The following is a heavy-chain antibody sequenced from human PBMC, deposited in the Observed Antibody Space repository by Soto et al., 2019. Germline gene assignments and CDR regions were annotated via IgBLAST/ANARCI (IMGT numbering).Heavy chain of an antibody. CDR2: INSDSSSI. D-gene: IGHD3-22*01. CDR3: ARSYYHDSSAYYYDY. V-gene: IGHV3-48*02. Sequence: GSLRLSCAASGFMFSVYTMNWVRQAPGKGLEWISSINSDSSSIYHADSVKGRFTISRDNAKNSVDLQMNSLRDEDTAVYYCARSYYHDSSAYYYDYWGQGALVTVS. J-gene: IGHJ4*02. CDR1: GFMFSVYT.